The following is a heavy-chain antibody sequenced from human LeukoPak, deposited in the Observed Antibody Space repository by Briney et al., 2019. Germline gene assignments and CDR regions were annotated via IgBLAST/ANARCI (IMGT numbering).Heavy chain of an antibody. D-gene: IGHD6-13*01. J-gene: IGHJ3*02. CDR1: GFTFSSYA. CDR2: ISGSGGST. V-gene: IGHV3-23*01. Sequence: GGSLRLSCAASGFTFSSYAMSWVRQAPGKGLEWVSAISGSGGSTYYADSVKGRFTISRDNSKNTLYLQMNSLRAEDTAVYYCAKDASVAAAGDDAFDIWGQGTMVTVSS. CDR3: AKDASVAAAGDDAFDI.